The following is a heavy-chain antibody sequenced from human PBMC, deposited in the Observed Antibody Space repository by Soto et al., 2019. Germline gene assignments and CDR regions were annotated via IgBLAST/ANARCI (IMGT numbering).Heavy chain of an antibody. Sequence: PGGSLRLSCAASGYTFNHYYMSWIGQAPGKGLEWVSYISSSGSSIYYADYVKGGLTISRDKAKSSRYLQMNSLRAEDTAVYYCAREGPNFWRASAYYYMAVCGERPT. CDR3: AREGPNFWRASAYYYMAV. CDR2: ISSSGSSI. CDR1: GYTFNHYY. J-gene: IGHJ6*03. V-gene: IGHV3-11*01. D-gene: IGHD3-3*01.